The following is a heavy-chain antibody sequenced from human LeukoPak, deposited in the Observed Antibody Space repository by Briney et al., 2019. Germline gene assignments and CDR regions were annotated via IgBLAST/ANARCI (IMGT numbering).Heavy chain of an antibody. J-gene: IGHJ4*02. CDR2: IHYRLPT. CDR3: ARHEEEDGYNAKTPDY. V-gene: IGHV4-39*01. D-gene: IGHD5-24*01. Sequence: PSETLSLTCDVSGVSISGTNYYWGWIRQPPGMGLEWIGRIHYRLPTSYNPLLKSRVTISVDTSKNQISLRLRSVTAADTAVYYCARHEEEDGYNAKTPDYWGQGTLVTVSS. CDR1: GVSISGTNYY.